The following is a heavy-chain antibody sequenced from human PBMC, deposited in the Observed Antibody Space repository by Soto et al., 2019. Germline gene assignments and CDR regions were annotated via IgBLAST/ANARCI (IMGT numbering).Heavy chain of an antibody. J-gene: IGHJ4*02. V-gene: IGHV3-64D*06. CDR3: VKGGLALASAGRAQIDC. Sequence: GGSLRLSCSASGFTFSAYAMHWVRQAPGKGLEYVSSISPDGEKTFHADSVKDRFTVSRDNSRNILYLQMNSLRDDDTAAYYCVKGGLALASAGRAQIDCWGQGTMLTVYS. D-gene: IGHD6-19*01. CDR2: ISPDGEKT. CDR1: GFTFSAYA.